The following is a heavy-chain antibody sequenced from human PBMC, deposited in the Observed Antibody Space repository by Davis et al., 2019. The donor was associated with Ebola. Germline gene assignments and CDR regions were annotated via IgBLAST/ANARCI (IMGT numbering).Heavy chain of an antibody. V-gene: IGHV3-15*01. CDR2: IKRKTYGGTT. Sequence: GESLKISCAASGFIFSDAWMTWFRQASGRGLECVGRIKRKTYGGTTDYAAPVKGRFTISRDDSKNTLYLQMNSLKTEDTAVYYCTTLMYYSNDYWGKGTLVTVSS. CDR3: TTLMYYSNDY. J-gene: IGHJ4*02. CDR1: GFIFSDAW. D-gene: IGHD2/OR15-2a*01.